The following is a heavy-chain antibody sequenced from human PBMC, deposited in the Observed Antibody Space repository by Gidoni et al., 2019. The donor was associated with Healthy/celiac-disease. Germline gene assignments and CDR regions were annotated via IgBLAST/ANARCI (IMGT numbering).Heavy chain of an antibody. D-gene: IGHD4-17*01. V-gene: IGHV3-30*18. J-gene: IGHJ3*02. CDR2: ISYDGSNK. Sequence: QVQLVESGGGVVQPGRSLRLSCAASGVTFSSYGMHWVRQAPGKGLEWVAVISYDGSNKYYADSVKGRFTISRDNSKNTLYLQMNSLRAEDTTVYYCAKGVTTYLGDAFDIWGQGTMVTVSS. CDR1: GVTFSSYG. CDR3: AKGVTTYLGDAFDI.